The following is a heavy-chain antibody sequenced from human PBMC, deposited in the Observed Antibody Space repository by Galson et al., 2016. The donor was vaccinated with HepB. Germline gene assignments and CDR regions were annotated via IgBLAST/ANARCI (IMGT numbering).Heavy chain of an antibody. J-gene: IGHJ4*02. V-gene: IGHV4-39*01. CDR3: ARRHYSGWYNYFDF. CDR2: VYYSGST. D-gene: IGHD6-19*01. Sequence: LRLSCAASGFVVTRKFTTWVRQPPGKGLEWIGSVYYSGSTNYNPSLKSRVTISEDTAKNQFSLKLNSVTAADTAVYFCARRHYSGWYNYFDFWGQGTLGTVSS. CDR1: GFVVTRKF.